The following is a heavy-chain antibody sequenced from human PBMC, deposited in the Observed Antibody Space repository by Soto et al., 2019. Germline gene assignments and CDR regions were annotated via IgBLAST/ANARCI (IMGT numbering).Heavy chain of an antibody. Sequence: SETLSLTCTVSGGSISSYYWSWIRQPPGEGLEWIGYIYYSGSTNYNPSLKSRVTISVDTSKNQFSLKLSSVTAADTAVYYCARAKKYYYDSSGYPRYAFDIWGQGKMVTVSS. D-gene: IGHD3-22*01. CDR2: IYYSGST. CDR1: GGSISSYY. J-gene: IGHJ3*02. V-gene: IGHV4-59*12. CDR3: ARAKKYYYDSSGYPRYAFDI.